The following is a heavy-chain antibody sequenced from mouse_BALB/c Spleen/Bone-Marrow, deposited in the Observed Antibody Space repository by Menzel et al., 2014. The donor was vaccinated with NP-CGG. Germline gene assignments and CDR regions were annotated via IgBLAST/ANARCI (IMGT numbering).Heavy chain of an antibody. CDR2: INPYNDGT. J-gene: IGHJ2*01. CDR1: GYTFTSYV. CDR3: ARKGAYYEDY. D-gene: IGHD1-1*01. Sequence: EVQLQESGPELVKPGASVKMSCKASGYTFTSYVMHWVKQKPGQGLEWIGYINPYNDGTKYNEKFKGKATLTSDKSSSTAYMELSRLTSEDAAVCYCARKGAYYEDYWGQGTTLTVSS. V-gene: IGHV1-14*01.